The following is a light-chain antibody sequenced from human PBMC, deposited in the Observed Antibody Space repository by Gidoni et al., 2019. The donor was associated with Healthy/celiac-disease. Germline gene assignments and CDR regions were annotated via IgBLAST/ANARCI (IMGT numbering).Light chain of an antibody. CDR1: SSDVGGYNY. CDR3: SSYTSSSTRVV. V-gene: IGLV2-14*01. Sequence: QSALTQPAFVSGSPGQSINISCTGTSSDVGGYNYVSWYQQHPGKAPKLMIYEVSNRPSGGSNRFAGSKSGNTASLTISGLQAEDEADYYGSSYTSSSTRVVFGGGTKLTVL. CDR2: EVS. J-gene: IGLJ2*01.